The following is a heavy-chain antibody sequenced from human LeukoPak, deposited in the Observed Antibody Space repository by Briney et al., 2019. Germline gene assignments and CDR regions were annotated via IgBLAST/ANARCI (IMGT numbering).Heavy chain of an antibody. CDR3: AKDHYDYVWGSYRYRPRFDY. Sequence: GGSLRLSCAASGFTFSNYALSWVRQAPGKGLEWVSLISGSGGQKDYADSVKGRFTISRDNSRNTLNLQMNSLKAEDTAVYYCAKDHYDYVWGSYRYRPRFDYWGQGTLVTVSS. CDR2: ISGSGGQK. D-gene: IGHD3-16*02. V-gene: IGHV3-23*01. J-gene: IGHJ4*02. CDR1: GFTFSNYA.